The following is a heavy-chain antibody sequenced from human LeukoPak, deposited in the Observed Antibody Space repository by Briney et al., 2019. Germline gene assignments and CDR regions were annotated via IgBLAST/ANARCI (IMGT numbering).Heavy chain of an antibody. CDR3: ARQVAGYRYPYDY. CDR2: IYPGDSET. J-gene: IGHJ4*02. V-gene: IGHV5-51*01. D-gene: IGHD5-18*01. Sequence: WESLKISCKGSGYSFTSYWIGWVRQMPGNRLEWMGIIYPGDSETKYSPSFQGQVTISADKFISTAYLQWSSLKASDSAMYYCARQVAGYRYPYDYWGQGTLVTVSS. CDR1: GYSFTSYW.